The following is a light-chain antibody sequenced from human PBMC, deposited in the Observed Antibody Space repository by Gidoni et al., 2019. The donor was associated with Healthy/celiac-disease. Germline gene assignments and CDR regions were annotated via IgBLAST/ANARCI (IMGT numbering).Light chain of an antibody. V-gene: IGLV1-40*01. CDR2: GNS. CDR3: QSYDSSLSAHNYV. J-gene: IGLJ1*01. Sequence: QSVLTQPPSVSGAPGQRVTISCTGSSSNIGAGYAVHWYQQLPGTAPKLLIYGNSNRPSGVPDRFSGSKSGTSASLAISGLQAEDEADYYCQSYDSSLSAHNYVFGTGTKVTVL. CDR1: SSNIGAGYA.